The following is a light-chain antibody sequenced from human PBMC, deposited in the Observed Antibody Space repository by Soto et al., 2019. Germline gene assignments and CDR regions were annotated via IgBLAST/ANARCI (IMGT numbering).Light chain of an antibody. CDR1: QSISNY. CDR2: AAS. J-gene: IGKJ5*01. V-gene: IGKV1-39*01. CDR3: QHFGGTTFT. Sequence: DIQMTQSPSSLSASVGDRVTIACRASQSISNYLNWYQQRPGKAPKLLIYAASSLQSGVPSRFSGSGSGTHFTLTIGRLEPGDFAVYYCQHFGGTTFTFGQGTRLEIK.